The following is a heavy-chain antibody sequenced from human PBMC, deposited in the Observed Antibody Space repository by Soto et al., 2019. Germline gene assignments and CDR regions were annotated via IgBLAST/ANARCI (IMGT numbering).Heavy chain of an antibody. CDR1: GFTFTYYS. CDR2: INGDSSYI. D-gene: IGHD5-12*01. J-gene: IGHJ4*02. V-gene: IGHV3-21*01. Sequence: EVQLVESGGGLVKPGGSLRLSCVASGFTFTYYSINWVRQAPGKGLEWVASINGDSSYIFYAASLRGRFTISRDNARNSVYLQMHRLRADDSAVYYCARDDKRGYDFGYWGQGTLVTGSS. CDR3: ARDDKRGYDFGY.